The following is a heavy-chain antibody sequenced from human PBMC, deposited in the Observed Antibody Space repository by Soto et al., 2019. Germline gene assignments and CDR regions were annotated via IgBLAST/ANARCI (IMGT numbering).Heavy chain of an antibody. D-gene: IGHD3-22*01. J-gene: IGHJ4*02. CDR3: AREDRYYYGTTGYYLFDS. V-gene: IGHV3-33*01. CDR2: IWYDGSTK. CDR1: GFTFSSYG. Sequence: PGGSLSLSCAASGFTFSSYGMHWVRQAPGKGLEWVAVIWYDGSTKDYADSVKGRFTISRDNSKKIMYLQMNSLRAEDTALYFFAREDRYYYGTTGYYLFDSWGQGTLVTVSS.